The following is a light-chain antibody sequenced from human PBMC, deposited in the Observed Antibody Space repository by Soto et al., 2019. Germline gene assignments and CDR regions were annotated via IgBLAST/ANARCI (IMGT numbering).Light chain of an antibody. V-gene: IGKV3-15*01. CDR1: QSVSSN. CDR2: GAS. CDR3: QQYGGSPT. Sequence: DIVMSQSPATLSVSPGERATLSCRASQSVSSNLAWYQQKPGQAPRLLIYGASTRATGIPARFSGSGSGTEFTLTISSLQSEDFAVYYCQQYGGSPTFGQGTKVDIK. J-gene: IGKJ1*01.